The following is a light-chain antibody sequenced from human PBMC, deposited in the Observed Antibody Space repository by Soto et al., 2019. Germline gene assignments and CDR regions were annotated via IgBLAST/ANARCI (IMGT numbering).Light chain of an antibody. CDR2: EVS. Sequence: QSALTQPASVSGSPGQSITISCTRTSSDVGGYNYVSWYQQHPGKAPKLMIYEVSNRPSGVSNRFSGSKSGNTASLTISGLQAEDEADYYCTSYTSSSTDADVVFGGGTKLTVL. V-gene: IGLV2-14*01. CDR3: TSYTSSSTDADVV. J-gene: IGLJ2*01. CDR1: SSDVGGYNY.